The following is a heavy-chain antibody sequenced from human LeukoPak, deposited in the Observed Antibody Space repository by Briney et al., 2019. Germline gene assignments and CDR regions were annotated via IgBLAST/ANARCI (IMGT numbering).Heavy chain of an antibody. Sequence: PWETLSLTCAVYGVSFSGYYWRWIRHPPGKGLEWIGEIDHSGSTNYNPTLKSRVTISVDTSKNQFSLKLSSVTAAETAVYYCARARSGSYLFAYWGQGTLVTVSS. D-gene: IGHD1-26*01. CDR2: IDHSGST. V-gene: IGHV4-34*01. J-gene: IGHJ4*02. CDR1: GVSFSGYY. CDR3: ARARSGSYLFAY.